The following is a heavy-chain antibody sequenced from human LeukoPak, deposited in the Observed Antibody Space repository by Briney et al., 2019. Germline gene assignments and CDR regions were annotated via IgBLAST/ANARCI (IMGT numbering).Heavy chain of an antibody. V-gene: IGHV4-34*01. Sequence: SETLSLTCAVYGGSFSGYYWSWIRQPPGKGLEWIGEINHSGSTNYNPSLKSRVTISVDTSKNQFSLKLSSVTAADTAVYYCARRHWNYPYYYYMDVWGKGTTVTVS. CDR2: INHSGST. CDR3: ARRHWNYPYYYYMDV. J-gene: IGHJ6*03. CDR1: GGSFSGYY. D-gene: IGHD1-7*01.